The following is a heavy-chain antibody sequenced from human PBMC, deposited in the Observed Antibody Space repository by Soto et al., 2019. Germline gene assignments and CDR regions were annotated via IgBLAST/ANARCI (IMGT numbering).Heavy chain of an antibody. CDR2: ISAYNGNT. J-gene: IGHJ6*02. V-gene: IGHV1-18*01. CDR3: ARMGGYYRRYYYYYGMDV. Sequence: GXSVKVSFKASGSTFTSYGISRVRQAPGQGLEWMGWISAYNGNTNYAQKLQGRVTMTTDTSTSTAYMELRSLRSDDTAVYYCARMGGYYRRYYYYYGMDVWGQGTTVTVSS. CDR1: GSTFTSYG. D-gene: IGHD3-3*01.